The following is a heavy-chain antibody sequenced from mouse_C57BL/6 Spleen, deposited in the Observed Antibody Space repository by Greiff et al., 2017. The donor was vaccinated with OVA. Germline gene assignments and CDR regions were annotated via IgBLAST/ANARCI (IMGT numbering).Heavy chain of an antibody. Sequence: QVQLQQPGAELVRPGSSVKLSCKASGYTFTSYWMHWVKQRPIQGLEWIGNIDPSDSETHYNQKFKDKATLTVDKSSSTAYMQLSSLTSEDSAVYYGARLGGYSYYFDYWGQGTTLTVSS. CDR3: ARLGGYSYYFDY. CDR1: GYTFTSYW. V-gene: IGHV1-52*01. CDR2: IDPSDSET. J-gene: IGHJ2*01. D-gene: IGHD2-3*01.